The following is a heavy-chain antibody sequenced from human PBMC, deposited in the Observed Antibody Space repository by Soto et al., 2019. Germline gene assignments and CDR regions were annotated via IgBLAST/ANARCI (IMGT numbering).Heavy chain of an antibody. CDR2: IVPNYRTA. CDR3: VRDSGAKLSSS. Sequence: SVKVSCKASGGTFSSYRINWVRQAPGQGLEWVGGIVPNYRTADYAQKFQGRVTITADESALTSYMELRSLKSQDTAVYYCVRDSGAKLSSSWGQGTLVTVSS. V-gene: IGHV1-69*13. D-gene: IGHD6-13*01. J-gene: IGHJ4*02. CDR1: GGTFSSYR.